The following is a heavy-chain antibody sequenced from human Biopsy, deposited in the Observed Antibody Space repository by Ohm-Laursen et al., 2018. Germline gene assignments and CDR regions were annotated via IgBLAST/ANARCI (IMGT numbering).Heavy chain of an antibody. CDR2: INHSGRT. V-gene: IGHV4-34*01. CDR1: GESFNGYY. D-gene: IGHD3-22*01. Sequence: LSLTCAAYGESFNGYYWSWIRQTPGKGLEWIGEINHSGRTNYNPSLKSRVTISVDTSKNQFSLKVRSVTAADTAVYYCVRGVDYYDPYHYYALDVWGQGTTVTVSS. J-gene: IGHJ6*02. CDR3: VRGVDYYDPYHYYALDV.